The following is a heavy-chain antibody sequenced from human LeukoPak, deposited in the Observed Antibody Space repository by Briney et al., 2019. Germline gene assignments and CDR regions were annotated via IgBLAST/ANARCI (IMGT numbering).Heavy chain of an antibody. J-gene: IGHJ4*02. CDR1: GFSFRSYA. CDR2: ISVSGGST. V-gene: IGHV3-23*01. Sequence: GGSLRLSCAASGFSFRSYAMSWVRQPPGKGLEWVAGISVSGGSTYYADSVKGRNTIPRDNSKNTLYLQMNSLRAENTAVYYGAKGVGYCSGGSSHGFAYWGQGTLVTVSS. CDR3: AKGVGYCSGGSSHGFAY. D-gene: IGHD2-15*01.